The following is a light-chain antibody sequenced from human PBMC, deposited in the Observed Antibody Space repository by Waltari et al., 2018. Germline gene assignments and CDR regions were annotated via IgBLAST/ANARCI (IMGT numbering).Light chain of an antibody. V-gene: IGLV2-23*02. Sequence: QSALTQPASVSGSPGQSITISCTGTSSDVGTYNLVSWYQQHPGKAPKFMIYEVSKRPSGVSNRFSGSKSGNTASLTISGLQAEDEAAYYCCSYAGSSTWVFGGGTKLPVL. CDR2: EVS. CDR1: SSDVGTYNL. CDR3: CSYAGSSTWV. J-gene: IGLJ3*02.